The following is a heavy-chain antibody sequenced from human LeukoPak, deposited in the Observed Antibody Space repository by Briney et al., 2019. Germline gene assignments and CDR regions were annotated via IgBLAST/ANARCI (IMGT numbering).Heavy chain of an antibody. J-gene: IGHJ4*02. CDR3: ARDSTWLLDY. CDR1: GFTFSSHV. Sequence: GGSLRLSCVVSGFTFSSHVMSWVRQAPGKGLEWVSGISAGGVTTHYADSVKGRFTISRDNSKNTLYLQMNSLRVEDTAVYFCARDSTWLLDYWGQGTLITVSS. V-gene: IGHV3-23*01. CDR2: ISAGGVTT. D-gene: IGHD6-19*01.